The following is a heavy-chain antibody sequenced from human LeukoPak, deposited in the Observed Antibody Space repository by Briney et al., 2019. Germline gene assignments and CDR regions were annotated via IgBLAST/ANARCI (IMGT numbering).Heavy chain of an antibody. CDR2: IRYDGSNK. D-gene: IGHD4-17*01. Sequence: PGGSLRLSCAASGFTFSSYGMRWVRQAPGKGLEWVAFIRYDGSNKYYADSVKGRFTISRDNSKNTLYLQMNSLRAEDTAVYYCVSTRVFYGDYYSDYWGQGTLVTVSS. CDR1: GFTFSSYG. J-gene: IGHJ4*02. V-gene: IGHV3-30*02. CDR3: VSTRVFYGDYYSDY.